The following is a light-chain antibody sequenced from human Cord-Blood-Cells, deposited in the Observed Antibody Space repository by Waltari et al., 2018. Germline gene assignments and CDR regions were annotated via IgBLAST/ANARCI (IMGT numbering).Light chain of an antibody. CDR2: RIN. CDR3: AAWDDSLSGPV. Sequence: QSVLTQPPSASGTPGQRVTISCSGSSSNIGSNYVYWYQQLPGPAPKLLIYRINQRPSGVPDRFSGSKSGTSASLAISGLRSEDEADYYCAAWDDSLSGPVFGGGTKLTVL. V-gene: IGLV1-47*01. CDR1: SSNIGSNY. J-gene: IGLJ2*01.